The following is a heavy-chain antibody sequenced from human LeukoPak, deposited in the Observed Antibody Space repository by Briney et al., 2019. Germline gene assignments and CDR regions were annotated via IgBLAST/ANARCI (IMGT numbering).Heavy chain of an antibody. CDR3: AKASGYCSSTSCYTGFDY. CDR2: ISWNSGSI. J-gene: IGHJ4*02. D-gene: IGHD2-2*02. Sequence: SLRLSCAASGFTFDDYAMHWVRQAPGKGLEWVSGISWNSGSIGYADSVKGRFTISRDNAKNSLYLQMNSLRAEDMALYYCAKASGYCSSTSCYTGFDYWGQGTLVTVSS. CDR1: GFTFDDYA. V-gene: IGHV3-9*03.